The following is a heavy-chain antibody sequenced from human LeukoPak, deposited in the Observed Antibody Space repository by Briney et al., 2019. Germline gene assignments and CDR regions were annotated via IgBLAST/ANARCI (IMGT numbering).Heavy chain of an antibody. D-gene: IGHD6-19*01. Sequence: PGGSLRLSCAASGFTFSRYGMHWVRQAPGKGLEWVAVIWEDGTNIHYGDSVKSRFTISRDNSKNMLYLQMNSLRVEDTAVYYCARVGYNSGWYEYWGQGTLVTVSS. CDR3: ARVGYNSGWYEY. CDR2: IWEDGTNI. V-gene: IGHV3-33*01. CDR1: GFTFSRYG. J-gene: IGHJ4*02.